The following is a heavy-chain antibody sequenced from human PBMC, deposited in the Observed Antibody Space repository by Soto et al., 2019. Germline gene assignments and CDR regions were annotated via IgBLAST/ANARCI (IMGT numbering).Heavy chain of an antibody. Sequence: SETLSLTCTVSGGSISGYYWSWIRQSPGKGLEWIGHIYYSGTTKYNPSLKSRVTMSLDTSKRHFSLKLNSVTAADTAVYFCAGDKTWMEPSLTYWGQGILVTVAS. V-gene: IGHV4-59*12. J-gene: IGHJ4*02. CDR3: AGDKTWMEPSLTY. D-gene: IGHD1-1*01. CDR2: IYYSGTT. CDR1: GGSISGYY.